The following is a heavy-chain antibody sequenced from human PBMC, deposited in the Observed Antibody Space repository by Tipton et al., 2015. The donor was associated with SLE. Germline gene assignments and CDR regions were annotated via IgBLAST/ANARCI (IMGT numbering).Heavy chain of an antibody. V-gene: IGHV4-59*11. Sequence: TLSLTCTVSGGSIDILYWTLILLSTGKGLEYLGYVYYSGCPTSLASLQGRLTISVYRSKNQFFLKLTSVTAADTGVYFCARGGGGDIDQGSTYYPGLDVWGQGTTVTVSS. J-gene: IGHJ6*02. D-gene: IGHD4-17*01. CDR1: GGSIDILY. CDR2: VYYSGCP. CDR3: ARGGGGDIDQGSTYYPGLDV.